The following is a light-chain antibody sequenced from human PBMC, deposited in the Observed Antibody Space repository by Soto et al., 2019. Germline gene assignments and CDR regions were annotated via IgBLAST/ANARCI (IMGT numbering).Light chain of an antibody. J-gene: IGKJ1*01. V-gene: IGKV3-11*01. CDR2: DVS. CDR3: QQRSDWPWT. Sequence: EIVLTQSPATLSLSPGERGTLSCRASESVTNYLAWYQQKPGQAPRLLVYDVSNRATGIPARFSGGGSGTDFTLTISNLEPEDFAVYYGQQRSDWPWTFGQGTKVDI. CDR1: ESVTNY.